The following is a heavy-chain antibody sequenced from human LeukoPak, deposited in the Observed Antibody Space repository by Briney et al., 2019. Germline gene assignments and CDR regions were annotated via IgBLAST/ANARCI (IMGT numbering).Heavy chain of an antibody. CDR1: GYTFTSYG. Sequence: ASVKVSCKASGYTFTSYGISWVRQAPGQGLEWMGWISAYNGNTNYTQKLQGRVTMTTDTSTSTAYMELRSLTSEDTAVYYCAKRYSDYAETALDYWGQGTLVTVSS. CDR3: AKRYSDYAETALDY. J-gene: IGHJ4*02. D-gene: IGHD5-12*01. V-gene: IGHV1-18*01. CDR2: ISAYNGNT.